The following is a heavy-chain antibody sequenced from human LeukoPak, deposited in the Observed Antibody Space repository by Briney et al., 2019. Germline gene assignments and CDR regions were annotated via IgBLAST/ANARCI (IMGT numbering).Heavy chain of an antibody. V-gene: IGHV3-23*01. J-gene: IGHJ4*02. D-gene: IGHD3-10*01. CDR3: ARDTSGIPGY. CDR2: ISGSGDNT. CDR1: GFTFSSCA. Sequence: PGGSLRLSCAASGFTFSSCAMNWVRQAPGKGLEWISSISGSGDNTYYADSVKGRFTISRDNSKNTLYLQMNSLRVEDTAVYYCARDTSGIPGYWGQGTLVTVSS.